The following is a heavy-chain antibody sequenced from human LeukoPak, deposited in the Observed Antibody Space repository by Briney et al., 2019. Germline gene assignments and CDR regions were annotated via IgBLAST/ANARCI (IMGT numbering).Heavy chain of an antibody. CDR2: INPNSGGT. Sequence: AASVKVSCMASGYTFTGYYMHWVRQAPGQGVEWMGWINPNSGGTNYAQNFQGTGTMTRDTSTSTAYMELSRLRSDDTAVYYCAGADYYYDSSGFITDAFDIWGQGTMVTVSS. J-gene: IGHJ3*02. CDR1: GYTFTGYY. D-gene: IGHD3-22*01. CDR3: AGADYYYDSSGFITDAFDI. V-gene: IGHV1-2*02.